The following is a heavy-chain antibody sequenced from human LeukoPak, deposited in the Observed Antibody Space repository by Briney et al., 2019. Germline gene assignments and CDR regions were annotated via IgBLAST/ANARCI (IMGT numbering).Heavy chain of an antibody. CDR1: GFTFSSYA. D-gene: IGHD1-26*01. CDR2: ISGSGDTT. Sequence: GGSLRLSCAASGFTFSSYAMGWVRQAPGKGLEWVSSISGSGDTTYYADSVKGRFTISRDNSKNTLYLRMNSLRAEDTSVYYCARVLVGGTNWFDPWGLGTLVTVSS. V-gene: IGHV3-23*01. CDR3: ARVLVGGTNWFDP. J-gene: IGHJ5*02.